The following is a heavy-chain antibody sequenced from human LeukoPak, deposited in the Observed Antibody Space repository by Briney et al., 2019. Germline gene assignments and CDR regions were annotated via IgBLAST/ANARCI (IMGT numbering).Heavy chain of an antibody. CDR3: ARAGYEYSSSLSYYYYMDV. CDR2: IYYSGTT. V-gene: IGHV4-39*07. J-gene: IGHJ6*03. D-gene: IGHD6-6*01. Sequence: PSETLSLTCTVPGGSISSSSYYWGWIRQPPGKGLEWIGSIYYSGTTYYNPSLKSRVTISVDTSKNQSSLKLSSVTAADTAVYYCARAGYEYSSSLSYYYYMDVWGKGTTVTVSS. CDR1: GGSISSSSYY.